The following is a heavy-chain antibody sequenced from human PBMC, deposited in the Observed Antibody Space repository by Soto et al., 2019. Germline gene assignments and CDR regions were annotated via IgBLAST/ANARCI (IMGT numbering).Heavy chain of an antibody. D-gene: IGHD3-10*01. J-gene: IGHJ5*02. CDR1: GGSISSGGCC. CDR2: IYYSGST. CDR3: ARDPGYGSGSYYNWFDP. Sequence: SVTLSVTWTVSGGSISSGGCCWSWNRKHPGKGLEWIGYIYYSGSTYYNPSLKSRVTISVDTSKNQFSLKLSSVTAADTAVYYCARDPGYGSGSYYNWFDPWGQGTLVTVSS. V-gene: IGHV4-31*02.